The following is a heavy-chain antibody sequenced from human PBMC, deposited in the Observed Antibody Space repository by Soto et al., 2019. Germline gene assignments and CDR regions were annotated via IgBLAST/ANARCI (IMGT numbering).Heavy chain of an antibody. D-gene: IGHD3-22*01. J-gene: IGHJ3*02. V-gene: IGHV1-69*01. CDR3: ASVYYDSSGYYFDAFDI. CDR2: IIPIFGTA. Sequence: QVQLVQSGAEVKKPGSSVKVSCKASGGTFSSYAISWVRQAPGQGLEWMGGIIPIFGTANYAQKFQGRVTITADESTSTAYMELSSLRSEDTAVYYCASVYYDSSGYYFDAFDIWGQGTMVTVSS. CDR1: GGTFSSYA.